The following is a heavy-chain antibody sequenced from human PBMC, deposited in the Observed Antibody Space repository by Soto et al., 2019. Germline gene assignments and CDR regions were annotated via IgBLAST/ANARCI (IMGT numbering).Heavy chain of an antibody. D-gene: IGHD3-10*01. CDR3: ARGPTYYYGSGSYWGWYYYYYMDV. CDR1: GYTFTSYD. CDR2: MNPNSGNT. V-gene: IGHV1-8*01. J-gene: IGHJ6*03. Sequence: ASVKVSCKASGYTFTSYDINWVRQATGQGLEWMGWMNPNSGNTGYAQKFQGRVTMTRNTSISTAYMELSSLISEDTAVYYCARGPTYYYGSGSYWGWYYYYYMDVWGKGTTVTVSS.